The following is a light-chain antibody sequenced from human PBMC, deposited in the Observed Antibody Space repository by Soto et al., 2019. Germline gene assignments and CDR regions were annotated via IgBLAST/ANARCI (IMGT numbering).Light chain of an antibody. J-gene: IGLJ3*02. Sequence: QSVLTQPRSVSGSPGQSVTISCSGTSSDVGGYNYVSWYQQRPGKAPKLMIYDVSKRPSGVPDRFSGTKSGNMASLTISGLQAEDEADYYCCSYAGSHTSLFGGGTKLTVL. CDR2: DVS. CDR1: SSDVGGYNY. CDR3: CSYAGSHTSL. V-gene: IGLV2-11*01.